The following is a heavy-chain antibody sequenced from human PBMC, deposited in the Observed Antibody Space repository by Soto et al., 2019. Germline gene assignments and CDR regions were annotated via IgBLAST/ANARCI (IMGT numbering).Heavy chain of an antibody. D-gene: IGHD6-25*01. CDR1: GGTFSSYA. Sequence: VQLVQSGAEVKKPGSSVKVSCKASGGTFSSYAISWVRQAPGQGLEWMGGIIPIFGTANYAQKFQGRVTIKEEEAMSTAYMELSSVRYEDMAVYYCARGDIAAGYWVRLDGLDVWGQGTTVTVSS. J-gene: IGHJ6*01. V-gene: IGHV1-69*01. CDR3: ARGDIAAGYWVRLDGLDV. CDR2: IIPIFGTA.